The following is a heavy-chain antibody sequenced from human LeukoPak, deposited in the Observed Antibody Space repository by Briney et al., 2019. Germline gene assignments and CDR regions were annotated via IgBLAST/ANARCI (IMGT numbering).Heavy chain of an antibody. CDR3: ASSPPLYCSSTSCLSPLDY. D-gene: IGHD2-2*01. J-gene: IGHJ4*02. Sequence: SVKVSCKASGGTFSSYAISWVRQAPGQGLEWMGGIIPIFGTANYVQKFQGRVTITADESTSTAYMELSSLRSEDTGVYYCASSPPLYCSSTSCLSPLDYWGQGTLVTVSS. V-gene: IGHV1-69*13. CDR2: IIPIFGTA. CDR1: GGTFSSYA.